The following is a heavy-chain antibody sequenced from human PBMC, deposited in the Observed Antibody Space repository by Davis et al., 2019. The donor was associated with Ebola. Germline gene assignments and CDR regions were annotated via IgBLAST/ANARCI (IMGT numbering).Heavy chain of an antibody. Sequence: GGSLRLSCAASGFTFSTYAMGWVRQAPGKGLEWVASMNADGSGQYYVDSVRGRFTISRDNAKNSLYLQMDSPRDEDTAVYYCVGIALGYWGQGTLVSVSS. V-gene: IGHV3-7*03. D-gene: IGHD2-21*01. J-gene: IGHJ4*02. CDR1: GFTFSTYA. CDR2: MNADGSGQ. CDR3: VGIALGY.